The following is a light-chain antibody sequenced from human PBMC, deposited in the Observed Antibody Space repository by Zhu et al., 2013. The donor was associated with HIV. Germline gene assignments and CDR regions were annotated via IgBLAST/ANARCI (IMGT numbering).Light chain of an antibody. CDR2: GAS. CDR3: HQYNNWPPST. V-gene: IGKV3-15*01. Sequence: EIVVRQSPATLSVSPGERATLSCGASQSVSSNLAWYQQKPGQAPRLLIYGASTRATGIPARFSGSGSGTEFTLTISSLQSEDFAVYYCHQYNNWPPSTFGGGTKVEIK. J-gene: IGKJ4*01. CDR1: QSVSSN.